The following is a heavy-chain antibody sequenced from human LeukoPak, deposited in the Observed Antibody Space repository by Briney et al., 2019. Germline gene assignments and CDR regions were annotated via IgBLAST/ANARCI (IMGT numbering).Heavy chain of an antibody. Sequence: GPLRLSCAASGFPFDDYAMHWFRQAPGKGLGWASLISGDGGSTYYADSVKGRLTISRDNSKNSLYLQMNSLRTEDTALYYCAKDTALCSSTSCYDYYYYGMDVWGQGTTVTVSS. J-gene: IGHJ6*02. CDR3: AKDTALCSSTSCYDYYYYGMDV. CDR1: GFPFDDYA. CDR2: ISGDGGST. V-gene: IGHV3-43*02. D-gene: IGHD2-2*01.